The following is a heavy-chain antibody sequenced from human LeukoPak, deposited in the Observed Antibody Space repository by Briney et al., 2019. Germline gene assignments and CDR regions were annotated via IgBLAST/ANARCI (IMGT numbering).Heavy chain of an antibody. CDR3: ARVNRDGYNFGY. Sequence: SETLSLTCTVSGYSISSGYYWGWIRQPPGKGLEWIGSTYYSGGTYYNPSLKSRVTISVDTSKNQFSLKLSSVTAADTAVYYCARVNRDGYNFGYWGQGTLVTVSS. J-gene: IGHJ4*02. V-gene: IGHV4-38-2*02. CDR1: GYSISSGYY. D-gene: IGHD5-24*01. CDR2: TYYSGGT.